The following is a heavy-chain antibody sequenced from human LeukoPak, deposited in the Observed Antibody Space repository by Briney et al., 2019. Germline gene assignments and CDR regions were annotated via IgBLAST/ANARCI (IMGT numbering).Heavy chain of an antibody. J-gene: IGHJ5*02. Sequence: SQTLSLTCAISGDSVSSNSAAWNWIRQSPSRGLEWLGRTYYRSKWFNDYAVSVKSRITINPDTSKNQFSLQLNSVTPEDTAVYYCAREKSYRPPEISENWFDAWGQGTLVTVSS. CDR3: AREKSYRPPEISENWFDA. CDR1: GDSVSSNSAA. D-gene: IGHD1-14*01. CDR2: TYYRSKWFN. V-gene: IGHV6-1*01.